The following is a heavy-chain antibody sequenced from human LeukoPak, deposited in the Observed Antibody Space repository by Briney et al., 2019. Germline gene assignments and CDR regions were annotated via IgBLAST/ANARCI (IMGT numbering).Heavy chain of an antibody. CDR1: GFTFSSYA. CDR3: AKGVVPYYYYGMDV. V-gene: IGHV3-23*01. CDR2: ISASAGST. D-gene: IGHD2-15*01. J-gene: IGHJ6*02. Sequence: GESLRLSCAASGFTFSSYAMNWVRQAPGKGLEWVSTISASAGSTYYADSVKGRFTISRVNSKNTLYLQMNSLRAEDTAVYYCAKGVVPYYYYGMDVWGQGTTVTVSS.